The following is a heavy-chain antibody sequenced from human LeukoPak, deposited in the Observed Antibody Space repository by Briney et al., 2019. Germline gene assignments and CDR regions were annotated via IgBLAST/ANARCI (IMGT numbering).Heavy chain of an antibody. CDR1: GFTFDDYA. CDR3: AKVRPTYYYDSSGYPSRYSYFDY. J-gene: IGHJ4*02. V-gene: IGHV3-23*01. CDR2: ISGSGGST. D-gene: IGHD3-22*01. Sequence: GRSLRLSCAASGFTFDDYAMHWVRQAPGKGLEWVSAISGSGGSTYYADSVKGRFTISRDNSKNTLYLQMNSLRAEDTAVYYCAKVRPTYYYDSSGYPSRYSYFDYWGQGTLVTVSS.